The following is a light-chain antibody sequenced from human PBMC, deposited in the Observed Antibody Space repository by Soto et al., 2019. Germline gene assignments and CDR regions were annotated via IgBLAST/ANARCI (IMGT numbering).Light chain of an antibody. CDR1: SSDVGGYNY. J-gene: IGLJ2*01. CDR2: DVS. CDR3: SSYTSSQRL. V-gene: IGLV2-14*01. Sequence: QSALTQPASVSGSPGQSITISCTGTSSDVGGYNYVSWYQQHPGKAPKLMIYDVSNRPSGVSNRFSGSKSGNTASLTISGLQAEDEADYYCSSYTSSQRLLGGGTKLTVL.